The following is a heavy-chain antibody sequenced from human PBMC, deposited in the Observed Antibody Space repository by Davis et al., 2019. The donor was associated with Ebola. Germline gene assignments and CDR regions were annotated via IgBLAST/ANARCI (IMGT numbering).Heavy chain of an antibody. D-gene: IGHD3-3*01. J-gene: IGHJ4*02. Sequence: PGGSLSLSCAASGFTVSSNYMSWVRQAPGKGLEWVSVIYSGGSTYYADSVKGRFTISRDNSKNTLYLQMNSLRAEDTAVYYCARIDFWSGYSDYWGQGTLVTVSS. CDR3: ARIDFWSGYSDY. V-gene: IGHV3-53*01. CDR2: IYSGGST. CDR1: GFTVSSNY.